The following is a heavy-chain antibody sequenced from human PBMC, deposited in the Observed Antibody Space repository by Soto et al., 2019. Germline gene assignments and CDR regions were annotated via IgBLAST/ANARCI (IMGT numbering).Heavy chain of an antibody. CDR2: ISPHNFNT. D-gene: IGHD3-9*01. J-gene: IGHJ4*02. CDR1: GYTFTHFY. CDR3: ARDEGGYDILTGYYKAHHFDY. Sequence: ASVKVSCKASGYTFTHFYITWVRQAPGQGLEWMGAISPHNFNTNYAQKFRGRVTLTTEKSTNTAYMDLRSLTSDDTAVYYCARDEGGYDILTGYYKAHHFDYCGQGLPVTVYS. V-gene: IGHV1-18*01.